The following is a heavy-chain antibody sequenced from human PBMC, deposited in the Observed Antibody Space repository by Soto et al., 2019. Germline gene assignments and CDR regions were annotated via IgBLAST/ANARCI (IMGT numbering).Heavy chain of an antibody. CDR1: GFTFSSYA. D-gene: IGHD2-15*01. CDR3: AKGPDIVVVVAATPDNWFDP. CDR2: ISGSGGST. V-gene: IGHV3-23*01. J-gene: IGHJ5*02. Sequence: GGSLRLSCAASGFTFSSYAMSWVRQAPGKGLEWVSAISGSGGSTYYADSVKGRFTISRDNSKNTLYLQMNSLRAEDTAVYYCAKGPDIVVVVAATPDNWFDPWGQGTLVTVSS.